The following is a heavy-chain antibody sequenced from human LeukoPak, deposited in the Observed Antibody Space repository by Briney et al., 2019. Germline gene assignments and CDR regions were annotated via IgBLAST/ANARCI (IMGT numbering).Heavy chain of an antibody. J-gene: IGHJ4*02. V-gene: IGHV4-34*01. D-gene: IGHD6-13*01. CDR1: GGSFSGYY. CDR3: ARDRPGGSSLDY. Sequence: SETLSLTCAVYGGSFSGYYWSWIRQPPGKGLEWIGEINHSGSTNYNPSLKSRVTISVDTSKNQFSLKLSSVIAADTAVYYCARDRPGGSSLDYWGQGTLVTVSS. CDR2: INHSGST.